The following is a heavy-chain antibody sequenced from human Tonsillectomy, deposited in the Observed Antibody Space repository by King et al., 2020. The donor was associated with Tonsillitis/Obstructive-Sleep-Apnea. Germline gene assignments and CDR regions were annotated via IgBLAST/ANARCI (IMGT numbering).Heavy chain of an antibody. Sequence: QLVQSGAEVKKPGSSVKVSCKASGGTFSSYAICWVRQAPGQGLEWMGGIIPILGIANYAQKFQGRVTITADKSTSTAYLELSSLRSEDTAVYYCARDLGAPNWFDPWGQGTLVTVSS. D-gene: IGHD1-26*01. J-gene: IGHJ5*02. CDR1: GGTFSSYA. CDR2: IIPILGIA. CDR3: ARDLGAPNWFDP. V-gene: IGHV1-69*10.